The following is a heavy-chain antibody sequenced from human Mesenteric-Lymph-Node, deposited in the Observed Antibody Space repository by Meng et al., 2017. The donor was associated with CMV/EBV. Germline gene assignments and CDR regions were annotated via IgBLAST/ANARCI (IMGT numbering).Heavy chain of an antibody. Sequence: GGPLRLSCETAEFTFSSYGMHWVRQAPGKGLVWVAFIQFDNDKSYVDSLKGRFTISRDNSKNTLYLQMNSLRPDDTAVYYCAKHDFDNYLDFWGQGMLVTVSS. CDR1: EFTFSSYG. J-gene: IGHJ4*02. CDR2: IQFDNDK. CDR3: AKHDFDNYLDF. D-gene: IGHD2-21*02. V-gene: IGHV3-30*02.